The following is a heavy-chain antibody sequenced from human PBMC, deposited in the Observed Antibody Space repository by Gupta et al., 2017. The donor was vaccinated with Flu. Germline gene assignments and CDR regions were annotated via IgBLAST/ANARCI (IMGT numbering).Heavy chain of an antibody. Sequence: PGKGLEWVSAVSGSGGSTYYADSVKGRFTISRDNSKNTLYLQMNSLRAEDTAVYYCAKERLWGRTLGDAFDIWGQGTMVTVSS. J-gene: IGHJ3*02. CDR3: AKERLWGRTLGDAFDI. D-gene: IGHD3-16*01. CDR2: VSGSGGST. V-gene: IGHV3-23*01.